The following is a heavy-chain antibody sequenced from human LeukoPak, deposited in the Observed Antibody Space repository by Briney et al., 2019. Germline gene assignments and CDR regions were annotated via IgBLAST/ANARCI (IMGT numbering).Heavy chain of an antibody. J-gene: IGHJ4*02. CDR3: ATPLDYYDSSGYHQGGD. V-gene: IGHV3-7*01. Sequence: GGSLRLSCAASGFTFSNSWMSWVRQAPGKGLEWVANIKQDGSEKYYVDSVKGRFTISRENAKNSLYLQMNSLRAEDTAVYYCATPLDYYDSSGYHQGGDWGQGTLVTVSS. CDR1: GFTFSNSW. D-gene: IGHD3-22*01. CDR2: IKQDGSEK.